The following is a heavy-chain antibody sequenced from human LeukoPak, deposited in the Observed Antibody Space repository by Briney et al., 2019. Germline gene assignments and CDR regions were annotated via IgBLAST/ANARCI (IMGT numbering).Heavy chain of an antibody. CDR2: IYYSGST. Sequence: SETLSLTCTVSGGSISSSSYYWGWIRQPPGKGLEWIGSIYYSGSTYYNPSLKSRVTISVDTSKNQFSLKLSSVTAADTAVYYCARDDSSGWYPGAFDIWGQGTMVTVSS. CDR1: GGSISSSSYY. V-gene: IGHV4-39*07. J-gene: IGHJ3*02. CDR3: ARDDSSGWYPGAFDI. D-gene: IGHD6-19*01.